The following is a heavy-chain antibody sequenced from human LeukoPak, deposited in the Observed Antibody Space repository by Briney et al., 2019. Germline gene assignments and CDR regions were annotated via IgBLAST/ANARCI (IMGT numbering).Heavy chain of an antibody. CDR3: ARITDLTIFGVVLISGFFDY. Sequence: ASVKVSCKASGYTFTGYYMHWVRQAPGQGLEWMGWINPNSGATNYTQNFQGRATMTRDTSISTAYMELSRLRSDDTAVYYCARITDLTIFGVVLISGFFDYWGQGTLVTVSS. CDR1: GYTFTGYY. CDR2: INPNSGAT. D-gene: IGHD3-3*01. J-gene: IGHJ4*02. V-gene: IGHV1-2*02.